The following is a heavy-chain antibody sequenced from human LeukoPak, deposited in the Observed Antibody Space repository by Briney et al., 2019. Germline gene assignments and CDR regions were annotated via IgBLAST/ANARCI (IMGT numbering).Heavy chain of an antibody. Sequence: GGSLRLSCAASGFTFISHPMHWLRQAPGKGLEWVAVMSYDGGQKYYPDSVKGRFTISRDISKNTLYLQMNSLRPEDTAVYYFARGRAVSGSEEGDYWGQGTLVIVSP. CDR2: MSYDGGQK. J-gene: IGHJ4*02. CDR3: ARGRAVSGSEEGDY. D-gene: IGHD3-16*01. V-gene: IGHV3-30*04. CDR1: GFTFISHP.